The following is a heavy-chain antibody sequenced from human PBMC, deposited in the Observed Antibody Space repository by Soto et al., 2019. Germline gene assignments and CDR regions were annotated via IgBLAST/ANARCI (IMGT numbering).Heavy chain of an antibody. V-gene: IGHV3-23*01. CDR3: AKDGYCSSTSCYAFDY. J-gene: IGHJ4*02. CDR2: ISGSGGST. D-gene: IGHD2-2*03. CDR1: GFTFSSYA. Sequence: GGSLRLSCAASGFTFSSYAMSWVRQAPGKGLEWVSAISGSGGSTYYADSVKGRFTISRDNSKNTLYLQMNSLRAEDTAVYYCAKDGYCSSTSCYAFDYWGQGTLVTVSS.